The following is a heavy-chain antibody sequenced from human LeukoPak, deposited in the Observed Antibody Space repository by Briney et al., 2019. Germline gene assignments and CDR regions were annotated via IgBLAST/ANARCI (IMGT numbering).Heavy chain of an antibody. CDR1: GGTFSSYA. J-gene: IGHJ3*02. CDR3: ASSDFLSSHPHAFDI. V-gene: IGHV1-69*13. D-gene: IGHD2/OR15-2a*01. Sequence: ASVKVSCKASGGTFSSYAISWVRQAPGQGLEWMGGIIPIFGTANYAQKFQGSVTITADESTSTAYMELSSLRSEDTAVYYCASSDFLSSHPHAFDIWGQGTMVTVSS. CDR2: IIPIFGTA.